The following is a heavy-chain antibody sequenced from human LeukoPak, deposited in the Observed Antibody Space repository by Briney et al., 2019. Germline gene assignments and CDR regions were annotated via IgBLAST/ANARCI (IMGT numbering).Heavy chain of an antibody. V-gene: IGHV3-9*01. CDR1: GFTFDDYA. Sequence: GGSLRLSCAASGFTFDDYAMHWVRQAPGKGLEWVSGISWNSGSIGYADSVKGRFTISRDNAKNSLYLQMNSLRAEDTALYHCAKSLGRNTYTSYYFDYWGQGTLVTVSS. CDR2: ISWNSGSI. CDR3: AKSLGRNTYTSYYFDY. J-gene: IGHJ4*02. D-gene: IGHD2-2*02.